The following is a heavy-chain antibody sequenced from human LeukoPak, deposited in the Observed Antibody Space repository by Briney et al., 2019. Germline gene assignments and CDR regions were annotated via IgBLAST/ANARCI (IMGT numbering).Heavy chain of an antibody. CDR2: ISSSGSTI. CDR3: ARDLCSGGSCSDY. CDR1: GFTFSSYG. J-gene: IGHJ4*02. D-gene: IGHD2-15*01. Sequence: PGGSLRLSCAASGFTFSSYGMNWVRQAPGKGLEWVSYISSSGSTIYYADSVRGRFTISRDNAKNSLYLQMNSLRAEDTAVYYCARDLCSGGSCSDYWGQGTLVTVSS. V-gene: IGHV3-48*03.